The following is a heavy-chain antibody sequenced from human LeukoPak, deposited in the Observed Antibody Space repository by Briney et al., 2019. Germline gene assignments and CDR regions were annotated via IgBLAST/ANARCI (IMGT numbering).Heavy chain of an antibody. D-gene: IGHD3-10*01. CDR2: ISGSGGTT. J-gene: IGHJ3*02. CDR3: AKTFSVNMVRGVITGAFDI. V-gene: IGHV3-23*01. CDR1: GFTFSSYA. Sequence: PGGSLRLSCAASGFTFSSYAMSWVRQPPGKGLEWVSAISGSGGTTYYPDSVKGRFTISRDNSKNTLYLQMNSLRAEDTGVYYCAKTFSVNMVRGVITGAFDIWGQGTMVTVSS.